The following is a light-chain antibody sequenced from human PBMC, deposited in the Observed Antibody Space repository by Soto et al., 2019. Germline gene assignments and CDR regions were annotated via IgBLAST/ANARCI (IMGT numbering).Light chain of an antibody. CDR1: SSDVGGYNY. CDR2: DVS. CDR3: CSSAGSYTYV. J-gene: IGLJ1*01. Sequence: QSALTQPRSVSGSPGQSVTISCTGTSSDVGGYNYVSWYQQHPGKAPKLMIYDVSKRPSGVPDRCSGSKSGNTASLTISGLQADDEADDYCCSSAGSYTYVFGTGTKLTVL. V-gene: IGLV2-11*01.